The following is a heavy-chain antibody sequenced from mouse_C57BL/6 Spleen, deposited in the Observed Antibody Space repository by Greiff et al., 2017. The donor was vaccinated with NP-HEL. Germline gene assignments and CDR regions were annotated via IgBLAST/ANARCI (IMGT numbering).Heavy chain of an antibody. CDR2: IYPGDGDT. Sequence: VQLQQSGPELVKPGASVKISCKASGYAFSSSWMNWVKQRPGKGLEWIGRIYPGDGDTNYNGKFKGKATLTADKSSSTAYMQLSSLTSEDSAVYFCARDYGSSYVPFDYWGQGTTLTVSS. J-gene: IGHJ2*01. V-gene: IGHV1-82*01. CDR1: GYAFSSSW. D-gene: IGHD1-1*01. CDR3: ARDYGSSYVPFDY.